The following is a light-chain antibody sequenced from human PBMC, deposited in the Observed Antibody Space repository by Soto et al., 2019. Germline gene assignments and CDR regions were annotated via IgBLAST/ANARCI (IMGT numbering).Light chain of an antibody. CDR3: CSYAGSKVV. Sequence: ALTQPASVSGSPGQSITISCTGTSSDVGSYNLVSWYQQHPGKAPKLMIYEGSKRPSGVSNRFSGSKSGNTASLTISGLQAEDEADYYCCSYAGSKVVFGGGTQLTVL. V-gene: IGLV2-23*01. J-gene: IGLJ2*01. CDR1: SSDVGSYNL. CDR2: EGS.